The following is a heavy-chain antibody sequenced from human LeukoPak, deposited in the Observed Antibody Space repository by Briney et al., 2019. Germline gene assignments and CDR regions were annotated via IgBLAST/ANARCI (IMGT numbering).Heavy chain of an antibody. Sequence: GGSLRLSCAASGFSFSSYSMNWVRQAPGKGLEWVSSISSSSTYIYYADSMKGRFTISRDNAKNSLYLQMNSLRAEDTAVYYCARGFELITFGGAIGKLNWFDSWGQGTLVTVSS. D-gene: IGHD3-16*02. V-gene: IGHV3-21*01. CDR3: ARGFELITFGGAIGKLNWFDS. CDR2: ISSSSTYI. CDR1: GFSFSSYS. J-gene: IGHJ5*01.